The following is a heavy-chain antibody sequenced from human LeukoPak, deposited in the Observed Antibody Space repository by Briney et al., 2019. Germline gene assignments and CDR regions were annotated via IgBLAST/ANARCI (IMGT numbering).Heavy chain of an antibody. CDR1: GGSISSSSYY. Sequence: SETLSLTCTVSGGSISSSSYYWGWIRQPPGKGLEWIGSIYYSGNTNYNPSLKSRVTISVDTSKNQFSLKLTSVTAADTAVYYCARASLDSENYGRYFDYWGQGTLVTVSS. D-gene: IGHD3-10*01. CDR3: ARASLDSENYGRYFDY. V-gene: IGHV4-39*07. CDR2: IYYSGNT. J-gene: IGHJ4*02.